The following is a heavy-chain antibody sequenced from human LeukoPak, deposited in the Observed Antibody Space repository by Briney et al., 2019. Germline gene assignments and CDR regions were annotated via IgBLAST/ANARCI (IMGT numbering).Heavy chain of an antibody. CDR3: ARDTAMVMAY. CDR2: IIPIFGTA. J-gene: IGHJ4*02. Sequence: SVKVSCKASGGTFSSYAIRWVRQAPGQGLEWMGGIIPIFGTANYAQKFQGRVTITADGSTSTAYMELSSLRSEDTAVYYCARDTAMVMAYWGQGTLVTVSS. V-gene: IGHV1-69*13. D-gene: IGHD5-18*01. CDR1: GGTFSSYA.